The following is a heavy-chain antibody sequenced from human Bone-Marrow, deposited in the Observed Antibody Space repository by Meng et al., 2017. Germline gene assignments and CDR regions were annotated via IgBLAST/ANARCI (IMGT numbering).Heavy chain of an antibody. CDR2: MNPNSGNT. CDR1: GYTFTSYD. V-gene: IGHV1-8*01. D-gene: IGHD3-22*01. J-gene: IGHJ6*02. Sequence: ASVKVSCKASGYTFTSYDINWLRQATGQGLEWMGWMNPNSGNTGYAQKFQGRVTMTRNTSISTAYMELRSLRSDDTAVYYCARDHDSSGYFYYYYGMDVWGQGTTVTVSS. CDR3: ARDHDSSGYFYYYYGMDV.